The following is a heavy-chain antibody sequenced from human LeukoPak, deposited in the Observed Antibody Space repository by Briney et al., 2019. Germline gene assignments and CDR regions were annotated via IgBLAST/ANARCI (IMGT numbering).Heavy chain of an antibody. CDR1: GYTFTGYY. V-gene: IGHV1-2*02. CDR2: INPNSGGT. CDR3: ARVLILPPDGSSGYYEDY. Sequence: PGASVKVSCKASGYTFTGYYMHWVRQAPGQGLEWMGWINPNSGGTNYAQKFQGRVTMTRDTSISTAYMELSRLRSDDTAVYYCARVLILPPDGSSGYYEDYWGQGTLVTVSS. D-gene: IGHD3-22*01. J-gene: IGHJ4*02.